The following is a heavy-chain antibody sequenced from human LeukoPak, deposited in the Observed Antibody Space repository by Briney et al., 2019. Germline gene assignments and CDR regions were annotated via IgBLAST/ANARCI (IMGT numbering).Heavy chain of an antibody. J-gene: IGHJ5*02. CDR2: ISSSSSYI. D-gene: IGHD3-22*01. V-gene: IGHV3-21*01. CDR3: ATQSPYYYDSSGYSKNWFDP. CDR1: GFTFSSYS. Sequence: GGSLRLSCAASGFTFSSYSMNWVRQAPGKGLEWVSSISSSSSYIYYADSVKGRFTISRDNAKNSLYLQMNSLRAEDTAVYHRATQSPYYYDSSGYSKNWFDPWGQGTLVTVSS.